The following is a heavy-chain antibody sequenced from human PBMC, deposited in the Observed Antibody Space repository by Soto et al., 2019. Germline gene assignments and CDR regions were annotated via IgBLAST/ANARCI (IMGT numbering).Heavy chain of an antibody. D-gene: IGHD6-13*01. CDR1: GGTFSSYA. J-gene: IGHJ4*02. Sequence: SVKVSCTASGGTFSSYAISWVRQAPGQGLEWMGGIIPIFGTANYAQKFQGRVTITADESTSTAYMELSSLRSEDTAVYYCARDVIAAAGTAGWGQGTLVTVSS. V-gene: IGHV1-69*13. CDR2: IIPIFGTA. CDR3: ARDVIAAAGTAG.